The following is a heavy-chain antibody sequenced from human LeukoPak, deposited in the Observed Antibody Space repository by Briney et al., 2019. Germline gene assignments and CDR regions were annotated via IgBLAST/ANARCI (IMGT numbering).Heavy chain of an antibody. D-gene: IGHD1-26*01. CDR2: IYWNDDK. Sequence: ESGPTLVKPTQTLTLTCTFSGFSLSTSGVGVGWIRQPPGKALGWLALIYWNDDKRYSPSLKSRLTITKDTSKNQVVLTMTNMDPVDTATYNCAHRPMGNWFDPWGQGTLVTVSS. J-gene: IGHJ5*02. V-gene: IGHV2-5*01. CDR3: AHRPMGNWFDP. CDR1: GFSLSTSGVG.